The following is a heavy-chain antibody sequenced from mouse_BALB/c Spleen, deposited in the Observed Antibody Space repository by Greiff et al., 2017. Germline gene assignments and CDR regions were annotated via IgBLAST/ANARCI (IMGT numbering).Heavy chain of an antibody. CDR1: GYTFSSYW. J-gene: IGHJ4*01. CDR3: ARLLLRSRAMDY. D-gene: IGHD1-1*01. CDR2: ILPGSGST. V-gene: IGHV1-9*01. Sequence: VHLVESGAELMKPGASVKISCKATGYTFSSYWIEWVKQRPGHGLEWIGEILPGSGSTNYNEKFKGKATFTADTSSNTAYMQLSSLTSEDSAVYYCARLLLRSRAMDYWGQGTSVTVSS.